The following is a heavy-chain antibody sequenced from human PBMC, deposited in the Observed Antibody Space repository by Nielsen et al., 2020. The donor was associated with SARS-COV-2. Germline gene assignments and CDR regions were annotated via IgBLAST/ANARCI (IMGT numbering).Heavy chain of an antibody. D-gene: IGHD6-19*01. CDR2: ISYDGSNK. V-gene: IGHV3-30*18. CDR1: GFTFSSYG. Sequence: SCAASGFTFSSYGMHWVRQAPGKGLEWVAVISYDGSNKYYADSVKGRFTISRDNSKNTLYLQMNSLRAEDTAVYYCAKGDSSGWYAADYWGQGTLVTVSS. CDR3: AKGDSSGWYAADY. J-gene: IGHJ4*02.